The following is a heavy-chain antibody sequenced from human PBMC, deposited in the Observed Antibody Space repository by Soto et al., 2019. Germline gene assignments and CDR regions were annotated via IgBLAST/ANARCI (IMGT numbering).Heavy chain of an antibody. V-gene: IGHV1-18*01. Sequence: QVQLVQSGAEVKKPGASVKVSCKASGYTFTSYGISWVRQAPGQGLEWMGWISAYNGNTNYAPKLQGRVTMTTDTYTRTDYMELRSLRSDDTAVYYCARESSRSCHDYWGQGTLVTVSS. CDR2: ISAYNGNT. D-gene: IGHD6-13*01. CDR3: ARESSRSCHDY. CDR1: GYTFTSYG. J-gene: IGHJ4*02.